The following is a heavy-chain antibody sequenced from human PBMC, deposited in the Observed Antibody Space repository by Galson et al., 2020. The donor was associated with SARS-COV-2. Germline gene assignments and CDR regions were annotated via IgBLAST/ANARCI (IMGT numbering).Heavy chain of an antibody. CDR1: GYTFKNYG. D-gene: IGHD1-26*01. CDR3: VRDIDFTVDV. V-gene: IGHV1-18*01. CDR2: IHVDSGDT. Sequence: ASVKVSCKSYGYTFKNYGITWVRQAPGQGLEWMGWIHVDSGDTNYPQKFQGRVTVTRDTSTSTAYMDLTSLRSDDTAVYYCVRDIDFTVDVWGNGTTVTVSS. J-gene: IGHJ6*04.